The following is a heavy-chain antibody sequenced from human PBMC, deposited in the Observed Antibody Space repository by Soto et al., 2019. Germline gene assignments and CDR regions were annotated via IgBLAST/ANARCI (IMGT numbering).Heavy chain of an antibody. Sequence: SVKGSCKASGFTFTSSAVQWVRQAREQRLEWIGWIVVGSGNTNYAQKFQERVTITRDMSTSTAYMELSSLRSEDTAVYYCARDQLILPSRDFFYGSDVSGQGAKVTGSS. D-gene: IGHD2-15*01. CDR2: IVVGSGNT. V-gene: IGHV1-58*01. CDR3: ARDQLILPSRDFFYGSDV. J-gene: IGHJ6*02. CDR1: GFTFTSSA.